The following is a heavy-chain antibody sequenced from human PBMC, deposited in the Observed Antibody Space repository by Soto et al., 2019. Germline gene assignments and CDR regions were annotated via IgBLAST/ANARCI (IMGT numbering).Heavy chain of an antibody. CDR1: GFTFSRDC. J-gene: IGHJ6*02. Sequence: VGSLRLACAASGFTFSRDCMIWVRQVPGKGLVWVSRMKGEGSSLTYADSVKGRFTISRDNVENTVYLQMGSLRADDTALYYCARGLKNYYGVDVWGQGTTVT. V-gene: IGHV3-74*01. CDR2: MKGEGSSL. CDR3: ARGLKNYYGVDV.